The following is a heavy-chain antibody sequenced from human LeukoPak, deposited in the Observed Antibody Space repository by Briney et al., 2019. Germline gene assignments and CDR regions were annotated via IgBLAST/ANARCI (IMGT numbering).Heavy chain of an antibody. V-gene: IGHV1-18*01. Sequence: EASVKVSCKASGGTFSSYGISWVRQAPGQGLEWMGWISAYNGNTNYAQKLQGRVTMTTDTSTSTAYMELRSLRSDDTAVYYCARATDLRYFDWLSKGENWFDPWGQGTLVTVSS. CDR1: GGTFSSYG. CDR3: ARATDLRYFDWLSKGENWFDP. J-gene: IGHJ5*02. CDR2: ISAYNGNT. D-gene: IGHD3-9*01.